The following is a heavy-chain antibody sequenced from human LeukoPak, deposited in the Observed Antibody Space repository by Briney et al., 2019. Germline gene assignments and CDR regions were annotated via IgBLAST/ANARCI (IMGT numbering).Heavy chain of an antibody. J-gene: IGHJ5*02. Sequence: KSSETLSLTCTVSGGSISSSSYYWGWIRQPPGKGLEWIGSIYYSGTTYCNPSLKSRVTISIDTSKNQFSLKLNSVTAADTAVYYCVRRNGVSTYDPWGQGTLVTVSS. D-gene: IGHD3-22*01. CDR1: GGSISSSSYY. V-gene: IGHV4-39*07. CDR3: VRRNGVSTYDP. CDR2: IYYSGTT.